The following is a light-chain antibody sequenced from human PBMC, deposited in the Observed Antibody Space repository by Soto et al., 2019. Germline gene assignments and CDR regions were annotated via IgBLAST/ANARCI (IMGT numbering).Light chain of an antibody. CDR1: SSDVGGYNY. V-gene: IGLV2-14*01. J-gene: IGLJ1*01. Sequence: QSVLTQPASVSGSPGQSLTISCTGTSSDVGGYNYVSWYQQHPGKAPKLMIYDVSNRPSGVSNRFSGSKSGNTASLTISGVQAEDEADYYCSSYTSSSTYVFGTATKLTVL. CDR2: DVS. CDR3: SSYTSSSTYV.